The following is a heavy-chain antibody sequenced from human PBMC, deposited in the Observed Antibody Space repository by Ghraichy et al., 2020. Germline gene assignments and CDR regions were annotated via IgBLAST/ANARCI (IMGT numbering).Heavy chain of an antibody. CDR3: AKDIYGDETPDAFDI. Sequence: LSLTCAASGFTFDDYAMHWVRQAPGKGLEWVSGISWNSGSIGYADSVKGRFTISRDNAKNSLYLQMNSLRAEDTALYYCAKDIYGDETPDAFDIWGQGKMVNVSS. CDR2: ISWNSGSI. D-gene: IGHD4-17*01. V-gene: IGHV3-9*01. CDR1: GFTFDDYA. J-gene: IGHJ3*02.